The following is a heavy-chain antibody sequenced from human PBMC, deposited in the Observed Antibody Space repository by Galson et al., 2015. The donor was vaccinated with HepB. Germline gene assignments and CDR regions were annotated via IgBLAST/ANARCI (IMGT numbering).Heavy chain of an antibody. J-gene: IGHJ5*01. CDR3: ARAALGWLDP. CDR2: ICISYSII. D-gene: IGHD6-25*01. Sequence: SLRLSCAASTFIFSTYSMDWVRQAPGKGLEWASYICISYSIIYYADSVKGRFTISGDNIKNSLYLQMNILRAEDTAVYYCARAALGWLDPWGQGTLVTVSS. V-gene: IGHV3-48*04. CDR1: TFIFSTYS.